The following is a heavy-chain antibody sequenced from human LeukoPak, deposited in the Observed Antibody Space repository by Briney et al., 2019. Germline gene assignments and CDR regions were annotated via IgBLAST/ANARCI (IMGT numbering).Heavy chain of an antibody. CDR2: IYTSGST. Sequence: SETLSLTCTVSGGSISSYYWSWIRQPPGKGLEWIGYIYTSGSTNYNPSLKSRVTISVDTSKNQFSLKLSSVTAADTAVYYCARQGIKNWFDPWGQGPWSPSPQ. CDR3: ARQGIKNWFDP. V-gene: IGHV4-4*09. J-gene: IGHJ5*02. CDR1: GGSISSYY. D-gene: IGHD3-10*01.